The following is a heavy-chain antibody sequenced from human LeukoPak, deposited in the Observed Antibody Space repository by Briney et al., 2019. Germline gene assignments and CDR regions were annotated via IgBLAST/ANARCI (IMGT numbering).Heavy chain of an antibody. V-gene: IGHV1-2*02. CDR2: INPNSGGT. Sequence: GASVKVSCKASGYTFTGYYMHWVRQAPGQGLEWMGWINPNSGGTNYAQKFQGRVTMTRDTSISTAYMELSRLRSDDTAVYYCARVGRDNYDILTGYYYNWFDPWGQGTLVTVSS. CDR1: GYTFTGYY. D-gene: IGHD3-9*01. CDR3: ARVGRDNYDILTGYYYNWFDP. J-gene: IGHJ5*02.